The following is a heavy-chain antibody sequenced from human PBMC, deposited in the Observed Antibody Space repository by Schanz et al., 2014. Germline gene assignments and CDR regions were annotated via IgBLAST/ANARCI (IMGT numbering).Heavy chain of an antibody. CDR1: GYTFTSDS. CDR3: ARGGGPEDVFDI. Sequence: VQLVESGAEMKKPGASVKVSCKASGYTFTSDSMHWVRQAPGQGLEWMGKIIPVLNIATYAQRFQGRVSITADTSTSTAYMELSSLRSDDTAVYYCARGGGPEDVFDIWGQGTILTVSS. CDR2: IIPVLNIA. D-gene: IGHD5-12*01. J-gene: IGHJ3*02. V-gene: IGHV1-69*09.